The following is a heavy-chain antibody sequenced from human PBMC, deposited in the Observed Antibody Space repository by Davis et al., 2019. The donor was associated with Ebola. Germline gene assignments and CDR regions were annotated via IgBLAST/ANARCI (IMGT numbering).Heavy chain of an antibody. J-gene: IGHJ4*02. CDR3: TRDSVRYDSSGYLPI. CDR1: GGSVSSASYY. CDR2: IYTSGST. D-gene: IGHD3-22*01. Sequence: MPSETLSLTCTVSGGSVSSASYYWSWIRQPAGKGLEWIGRIYTSGSTNYNPSLKSRVTMSVDTSKNQFSLKLSSVTAADTAVYYCTRDSVRYDSSGYLPIWGQGTLVTVSS. V-gene: IGHV4-61*02.